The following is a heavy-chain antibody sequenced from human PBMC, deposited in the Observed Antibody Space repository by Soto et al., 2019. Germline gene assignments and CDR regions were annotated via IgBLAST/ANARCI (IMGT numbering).Heavy chain of an antibody. CDR3: ASASGYSGPLYYFDY. CDR1: GYTFTSYG. Sequence: ASVKVSCKASGYTFTSYGISWVRQAPGQGLEWMGWISAYNGNTNYAQKLQGRVTMTTDTSTSTAYMELRSLRSDDTAVYYCASASGYSGPLYYFDYWGQGTLVTVSS. V-gene: IGHV1-18*01. CDR2: ISAYNGNT. J-gene: IGHJ4*02. D-gene: IGHD3-22*01.